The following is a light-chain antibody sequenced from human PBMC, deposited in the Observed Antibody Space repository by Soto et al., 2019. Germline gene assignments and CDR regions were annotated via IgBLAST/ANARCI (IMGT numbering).Light chain of an antibody. CDR2: KAS. J-gene: IGKJ3*01. Sequence: DIQMTQSPSTLSASVGDRVTIICRASQSISSWLAWYQQKPGKAPKLLIYKASSLESGVPSRFSGSGSGTEFTLTISSLQPDDFATYYCQQYNSYSLFGPGTKVDIK. CDR3: QQYNSYSL. CDR1: QSISSW. V-gene: IGKV1-5*03.